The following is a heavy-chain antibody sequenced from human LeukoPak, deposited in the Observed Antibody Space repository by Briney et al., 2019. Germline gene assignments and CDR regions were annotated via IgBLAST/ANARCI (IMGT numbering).Heavy chain of an antibody. J-gene: IGHJ4*02. Sequence: GGSLRLSCEAPAFTFSSYAMSWVRQAPGKGLEWVSVISGSGSITYYADSVKGRFTISRDNAKNSLYLQMNSLRAEDTAVYYCARGHYDILTPFDYWGQGTLVTVSS. CDR1: AFTFSSYA. CDR3: ARGHYDILTPFDY. V-gene: IGHV3-21*01. CDR2: ISGSGSIT. D-gene: IGHD3-9*01.